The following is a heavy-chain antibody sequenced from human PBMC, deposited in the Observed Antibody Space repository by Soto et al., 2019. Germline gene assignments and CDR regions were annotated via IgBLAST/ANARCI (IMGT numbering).Heavy chain of an antibody. CDR2: ISGGDGDT. CDR1: GFTFTNYA. V-gene: IGHV3-23*01. CDR3: SKDRFTSTVRKYWFFDL. Sequence: EVQLLESGGGLVKPGGALRLSCAASGFTFTNYAMTWVRQAPGKGLEWVSSISGGDGDTSYADSVKGRFTISRDNSENTMFLQMNSLRPEDTAVYYCSKDRFTSTVRKYWFFDLWGRGTLVTVSS. D-gene: IGHD3-10*01. J-gene: IGHJ2*01.